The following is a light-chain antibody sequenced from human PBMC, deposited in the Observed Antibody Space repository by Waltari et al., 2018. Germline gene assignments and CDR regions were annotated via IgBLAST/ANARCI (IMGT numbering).Light chain of an antibody. Sequence: SYDLTQPSSVSVSPGQTASITCSANKLGDTYVCWYQQKPGQSPVLVIYEDIKRPSGIPVGFSGSKSGNTAALTISGTQDMDEADYYCQVWRNSAAVFGGGTRLNVL. CDR2: EDI. J-gene: IGLJ2*01. CDR3: QVWRNSAAV. V-gene: IGLV3-1*01. CDR1: KLGDTY.